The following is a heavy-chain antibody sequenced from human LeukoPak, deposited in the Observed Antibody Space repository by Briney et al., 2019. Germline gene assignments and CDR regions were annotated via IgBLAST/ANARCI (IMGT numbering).Heavy chain of an antibody. J-gene: IGHJ4*02. Sequence: GGSLRLSCAASGFTISDYWMSWVRQAPGKGLEWVANIKEDGSEKNYVDSVKGRFTISRDNAKNSLYPQMNTLRPEDTAVYYCARERQNKDFWSGGDYWGQGTLVTVSS. CDR2: IKEDGSEK. CDR1: GFTISDYW. D-gene: IGHD3-3*01. V-gene: IGHV3-7*01. CDR3: ARERQNKDFWSGGDY.